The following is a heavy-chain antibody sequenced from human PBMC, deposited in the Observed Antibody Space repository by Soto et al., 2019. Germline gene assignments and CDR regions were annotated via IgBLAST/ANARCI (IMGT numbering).Heavy chain of an antibody. CDR1: GFTFSSYA. D-gene: IGHD6-19*01. V-gene: IGHV3-30-3*01. CDR2: ISYDGSNK. CDR3: ARENKQWLDYYYGMDV. J-gene: IGHJ6*02. Sequence: GGSLRLSCAASGFTFSSYAMHWVRQAPSKGLEWVAVISYDGSNKYYADSVKGRFTISRDNSKNTLYLQMNSLRAEDTAVYYCARENKQWLDYYYGMDVWGQGTTVTVSS.